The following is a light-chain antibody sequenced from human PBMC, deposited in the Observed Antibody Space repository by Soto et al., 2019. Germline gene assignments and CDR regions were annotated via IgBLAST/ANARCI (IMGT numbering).Light chain of an antibody. CDR2: AAS. CDR1: QSISTY. V-gene: IGKV1-39*01. J-gene: IGKJ4*01. Sequence: DIQLTQSPSSLSASVGDRVTITCRASQSISTYLHWYQQKAGKAPKLLTYAASSLQSGVPSRFSGSGSGTDFTLIISSLQPEDFATYYCQQSYSTLTLTFGGGTKVEI. CDR3: QQSYSTLTLT.